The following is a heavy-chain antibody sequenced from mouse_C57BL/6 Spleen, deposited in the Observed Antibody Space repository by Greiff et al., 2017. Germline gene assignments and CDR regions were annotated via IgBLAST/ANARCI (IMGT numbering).Heavy chain of an antibody. D-gene: IGHD2-5*01. CDR3: ARWSNPAFDY. V-gene: IGHV1-72*01. J-gene: IGHJ2*01. CDR1: GYTFTSYW. Sequence: QVQLQQSGAELVKPGASVKLSCKASGYTFTSYWMHWVKQRPGRGLEWIGRLDPNSGGTKYNEKFKSKATLTVSTPSSTAYMQLRSLTSEDSSVSYCARWSNPAFDYWRQGTTLTVSS. CDR2: LDPNSGGT.